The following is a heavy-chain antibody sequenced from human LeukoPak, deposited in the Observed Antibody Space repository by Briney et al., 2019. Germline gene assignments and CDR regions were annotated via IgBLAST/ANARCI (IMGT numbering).Heavy chain of an antibody. Sequence: GGSLRLSCAVSGFTFRTYWMHWVRQVPGEGLEWVAVTSSDLNVKLYADSVKGRFTISRDNSRSTLYLQMNSLRPEDTAIYYCAREGYYGSGSPPSLYFDYWGQGTLVTVSS. D-gene: IGHD3-10*01. CDR3: AREGYYGSGSPPSLYFDY. CDR2: TSSDLNVK. V-gene: IGHV3-30*03. CDR1: GFTFRTYW. J-gene: IGHJ4*02.